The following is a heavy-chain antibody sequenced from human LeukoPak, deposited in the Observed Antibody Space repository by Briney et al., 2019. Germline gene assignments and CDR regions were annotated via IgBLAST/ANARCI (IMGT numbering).Heavy chain of an antibody. CDR3: ARGVPTYCSSTSCYLPLFDY. CDR2: INTSGGST. D-gene: IGHD2-2*01. V-gene: IGHV1-46*01. Sequence: ASVKVSCKASGYTFTSYYMHWVRHAPGQGLGLMGIINTSGGSTSYAQKFQGRVTMTRDTSTSTVYMELSSLRSEGTAVYYCARGVPTYCSSTSCYLPLFDYWGQGTLVTVSS. J-gene: IGHJ4*02. CDR1: GYTFTSYY.